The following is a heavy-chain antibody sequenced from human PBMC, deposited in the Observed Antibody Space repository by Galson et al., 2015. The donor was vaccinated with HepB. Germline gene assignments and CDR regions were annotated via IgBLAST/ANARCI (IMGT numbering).Heavy chain of an antibody. CDR2: IYSGGST. CDR1: GFTVSSNY. V-gene: IGHV3-66*01. Sequence: SLRLSCAASGFTVSSNYMSWVRQAPGKGLEWVSVIYSGGSTYYADSVKGRFTISRDNSKNPLYLQMNSLRAEDTAVYYCASDGYSSSWYVRYFERWGRGTLVTVSS. CDR3: ASDGYSSSWYVRYFER. D-gene: IGHD6-13*01. J-gene: IGHJ2*01.